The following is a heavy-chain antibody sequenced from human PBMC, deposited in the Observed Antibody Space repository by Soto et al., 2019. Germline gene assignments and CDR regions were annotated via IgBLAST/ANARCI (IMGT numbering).Heavy chain of an antibody. Sequence: SVKVSCKASGYTFTSYDINWVRQATGQGLEWMGGIIPIFGTANYAQKFQGRVTITADESTSTAYMELSSLRSEDTAVYYCARGSTYGDYGPYYYYGMDVWGQGTTVTVSS. D-gene: IGHD4-17*01. V-gene: IGHV1-69*13. CDR2: IIPIFGTA. CDR3: ARGSTYGDYGPYYYYGMDV. J-gene: IGHJ6*02. CDR1: GYTFTSYD.